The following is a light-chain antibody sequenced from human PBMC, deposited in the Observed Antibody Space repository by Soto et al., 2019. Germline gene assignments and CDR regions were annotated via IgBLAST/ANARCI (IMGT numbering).Light chain of an antibody. CDR3: CSYAGSSTFV. J-gene: IGLJ1*01. V-gene: IGLV2-23*01. Sequence: QSVLTQPASVSGSDGQSITISCTGTSSVVGSYNLVSWYQQHPGKAPKLMIYEGSKRPSGVSARFSGSKSGNTASLTISGLQAEDEADYYCCSYAGSSTFVFGAGTKVTVL. CDR1: SSVVGSYNL. CDR2: EGS.